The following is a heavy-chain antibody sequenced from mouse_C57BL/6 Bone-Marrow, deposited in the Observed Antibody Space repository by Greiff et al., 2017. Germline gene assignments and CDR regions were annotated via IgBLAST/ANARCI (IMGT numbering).Heavy chain of an antibody. V-gene: IGHV1-64*01. CDR3: ATYYYGYYAMDY. J-gene: IGHJ4*01. CDR2: IHPNSGST. CDR1: GYTFTSYW. Sequence: VQLKQPGAELVKPGASVKLSCKASGYTFTSYWMHWVKQRPGQGLEWIGMIHPNSGSTNYNEKFKSKATLTVDKSSSTAYMHLSSLTSEDSAVYYCATYYYGYYAMDYWGQGTSVTVSS. D-gene: IGHD1-1*01.